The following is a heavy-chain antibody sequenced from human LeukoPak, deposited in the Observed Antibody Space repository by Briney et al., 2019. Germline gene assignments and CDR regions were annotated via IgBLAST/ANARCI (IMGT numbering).Heavy chain of an antibody. V-gene: IGHV1-18*04. J-gene: IGHJ4*02. CDR2: ISAYNGNT. Sequence: ASVKVSCKASGYTFTGYYMHWVRQAPGQGLEWMGWISAYNGNTNYAQKLQGRVTMTTDTSTSTAYMELRSLRSDDTAVYYCARVFVVGALDYWGQGTLVTVSS. CDR3: ARVFVVGALDY. D-gene: IGHD1-26*01. CDR1: GYTFTGYY.